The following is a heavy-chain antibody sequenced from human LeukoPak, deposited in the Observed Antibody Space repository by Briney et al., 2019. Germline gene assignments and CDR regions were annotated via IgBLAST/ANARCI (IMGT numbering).Heavy chain of an antibody. CDR3: AGYYYDSSMGAFDI. D-gene: IGHD3-22*01. J-gene: IGHJ3*02. Sequence: GASVKVSCKASGYTFTGYYMHWVRQAPGQGLEWMGWINPNSGGTNYAQKFQGRVTMTRDTSISTAYMELSRLRSDDTAVYYCAGYYYDSSMGAFDIWGQGTMVTVSS. CDR1: GYTFTGYY. CDR2: INPNSGGT. V-gene: IGHV1-2*02.